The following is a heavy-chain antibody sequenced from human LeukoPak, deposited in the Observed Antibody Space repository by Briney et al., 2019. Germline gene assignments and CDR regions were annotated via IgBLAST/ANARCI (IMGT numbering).Heavy chain of an antibody. Sequence: GGSLRLSCAASGFTFSSYAMSWVRQAPGKGLEWVSAISGSGGDTFYADSVKGRFTISRDNSKNTLYLQMNSLRAEDTAVYYCAKDKGHGYGSFDPWGQGTLVTVSS. CDR3: AKDKGHGYGSFDP. D-gene: IGHD3-10*01. CDR2: ISGSGGDT. CDR1: GFTFSSYA. V-gene: IGHV3-23*01. J-gene: IGHJ5*02.